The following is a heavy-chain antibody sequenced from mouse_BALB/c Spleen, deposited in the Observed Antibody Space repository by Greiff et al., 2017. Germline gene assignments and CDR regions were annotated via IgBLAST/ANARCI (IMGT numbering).Heavy chain of an antibody. CDR1: GFTFSSFG. V-gene: IGHV5-17*02. Sequence: EVQGVESGGGLVQPGGSRKLSCAASGFTFSSFGMHWVRQAPEKGLEWVAHISSGSSTIYYADTVKGRFTISRDNPKNTLFLQMTSLRSEDTAMYYCARPLTTGSGWFAYWGQGTLVTVSA. J-gene: IGHJ3*01. D-gene: IGHD2-14*01. CDR2: ISSGSSTI. CDR3: ARPLTTGSGWFAY.